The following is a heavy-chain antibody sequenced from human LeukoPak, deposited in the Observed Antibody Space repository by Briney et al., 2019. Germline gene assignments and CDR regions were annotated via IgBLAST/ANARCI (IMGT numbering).Heavy chain of an antibody. V-gene: IGHV4-59*08. D-gene: IGHD6-13*01. J-gene: IGHJ4*02. CDR1: GGPISGHY. Sequence: SSETLSLTCTVSGGPISGHYWSWMRQPPGKAPEWIGYVSYSRSSSYNPSLKGRVPISADTSMTQFSLKLFSVTAADTAVYYCARHARNSWHSDYWGQGAVVTVSS. CDR2: VSYSRSS. CDR3: ARHARNSWHSDY.